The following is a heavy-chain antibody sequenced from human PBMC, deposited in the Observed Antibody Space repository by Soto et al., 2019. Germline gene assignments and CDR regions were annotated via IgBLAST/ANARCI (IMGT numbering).Heavy chain of an antibody. D-gene: IGHD2-2*01. CDR1: GGSISSGGYY. V-gene: IGHV4-31*03. J-gene: IGHJ4*02. Sequence: QEQLQESGPGLVKPSQTLSLTCTVSGGSISSGGYYWSWIRQHPGKGLEWIGYIYYSGSTYYNPSLKSRVTISVDTSKNQFSLKLTSVTAADTAVYYCARSGYCSSTSCYDYWGQGTLVTVSS. CDR3: ARSGYCSSTSCYDY. CDR2: IYYSGST.